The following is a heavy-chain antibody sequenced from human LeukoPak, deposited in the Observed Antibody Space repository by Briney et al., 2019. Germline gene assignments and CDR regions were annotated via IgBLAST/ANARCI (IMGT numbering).Heavy chain of an antibody. CDR1: GGSISSYY. CDR3: ARGSGWYYY. V-gene: IGHV4-59*01. J-gene: IGHJ4*02. CDR2: IYYSGST. D-gene: IGHD6-19*01. Sequence: LETLSLTSTVSGGSISSYYWSWVRQPPGKGLEWIGYIYYSGSTNYNPSLKSRVTISVDTSKNQFSLKLSSVTAADTAVYYCARGSGWYYYWGQGTLVTVFS.